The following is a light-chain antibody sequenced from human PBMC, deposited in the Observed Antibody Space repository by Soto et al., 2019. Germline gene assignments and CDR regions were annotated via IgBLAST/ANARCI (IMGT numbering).Light chain of an antibody. Sequence: ALTQPASVSGSPGQSITISCTGTSSDVGGYNYVSWYQQHPGKAPKLVIYEVSNRPSGVSNRFSGSKSGNTASLTISGLQAEDEADYHCSSYTTSITVFGNGTKVT. J-gene: IGLJ1*01. CDR3: SSYTTSITV. CDR1: SSDVGGYNY. V-gene: IGLV2-14*01. CDR2: EVS.